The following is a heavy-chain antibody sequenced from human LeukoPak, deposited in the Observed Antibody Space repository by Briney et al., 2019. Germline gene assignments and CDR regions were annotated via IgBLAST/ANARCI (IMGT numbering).Heavy chain of an antibody. J-gene: IGHJ6*03. CDR2: INPSGGST. CDR3: GFLTGDMDV. Sequence: ASVKVSCKASGYTFTSYYMHWVRQAPGQGLEWMGIINPSGGSTSYAQKFQGRATMTRDMSTSTVYMELSSLRSEDTAVYYCGFLTGDMDVWGKGTTVTVSS. D-gene: IGHD3-3*01. CDR1: GYTFTSYY. V-gene: IGHV1-46*01.